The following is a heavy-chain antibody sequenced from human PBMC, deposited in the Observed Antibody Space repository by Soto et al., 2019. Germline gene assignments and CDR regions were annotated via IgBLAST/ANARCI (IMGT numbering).Heavy chain of an antibody. D-gene: IGHD4-17*01. CDR2: ISYDGSNK. Sequence: QVQLVESGGGVVQPGRSLRLSCAASGFTFSSYAMHWVRQAPGKGLEWVAVISYDGSNKYYADSVKGRFTISRDNSKNXLYLQMNSRRAEDTAVYYCARDPGDGDYVFEWFDPWGQGTLVTVSS. CDR3: ARDPGDGDYVFEWFDP. V-gene: IGHV3-30-3*01. CDR1: GFTFSSYA. J-gene: IGHJ5*02.